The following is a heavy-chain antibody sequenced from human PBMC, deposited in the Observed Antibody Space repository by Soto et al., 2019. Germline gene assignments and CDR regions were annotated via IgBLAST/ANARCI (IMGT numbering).Heavy chain of an antibody. CDR3: VRSAHLRENYYGLDV. V-gene: IGHV1-46*01. J-gene: IGHJ6*02. CDR1: GYTFSTYY. D-gene: IGHD1-26*01. Sequence: ASVKVSCKASGYTFSTYYMHWVRQAPGQGLEWMAIISPSGGSTTYPQKFQGRVTMTRDTSTGTVYMELSSLRSEDTAVYYCVRSAHLRENYYGLDVWGQGTTVTVSS. CDR2: ISPSGGST.